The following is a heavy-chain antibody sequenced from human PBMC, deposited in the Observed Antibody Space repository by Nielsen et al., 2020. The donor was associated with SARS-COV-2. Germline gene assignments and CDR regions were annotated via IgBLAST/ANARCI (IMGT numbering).Heavy chain of an antibody. CDR2: INSDGSST. CDR3: ARVYCSSTSCYRAFDI. J-gene: IGHJ3*02. V-gene: IGHV3-74*01. CDR1: GFTFSSYG. Sequence: GESLKISCAASGFTFSSYGMHWVRQAPGKGLVWVSRINSDGSSTSYADSVKGRFTISRDNAKNTLYLQMNSLRAEDTAVYYCARVYCSSTSCYRAFDIWGQGTMVTVSS. D-gene: IGHD2-2*02.